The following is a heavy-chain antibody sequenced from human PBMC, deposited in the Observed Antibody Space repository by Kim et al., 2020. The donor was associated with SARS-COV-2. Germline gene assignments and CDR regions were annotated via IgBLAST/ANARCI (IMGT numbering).Heavy chain of an antibody. CDR3: AKLGTYYYDSSGYFQH. J-gene: IGHJ1*01. CDR1: GFTFSSYA. D-gene: IGHD3-22*01. V-gene: IGHV3-23*03. CDR2: IYSGGSST. Sequence: GGSLRLSCAASGFTFSSYAMSWVRQAPGKGLEWVSVIYSGGSSTYYADSVKGRFTISRDNSKNTLYLQMNSLRAEDTAVYYCAKLGTYYYDSSGYFQHWGQGTLVTVSS.